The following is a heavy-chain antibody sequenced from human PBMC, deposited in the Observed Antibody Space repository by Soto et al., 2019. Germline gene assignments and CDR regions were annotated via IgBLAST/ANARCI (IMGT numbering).Heavy chain of an antibody. CDR2: ISGSGNTI. Sequence: GGSLRLSCAASGFTFSDYYMSWIRQAPGKGLEWVSYISGSGNTIYYADSVKGRFTISRDNAKNSLYLQMNSLRAEDTAVYYCARARPIYCSSTSCLPWFDPWGQGTLVTVSS. CDR3: ARARPIYCSSTSCLPWFDP. V-gene: IGHV3-11*01. J-gene: IGHJ5*02. D-gene: IGHD2-2*01. CDR1: GFTFSDYY.